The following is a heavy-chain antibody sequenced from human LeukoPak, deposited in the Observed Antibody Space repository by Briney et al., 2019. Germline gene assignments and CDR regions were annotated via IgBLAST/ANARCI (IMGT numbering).Heavy chain of an antibody. CDR2: ITSNGGDT. Sequence: GGSLRLSCAASGFAFSAYDMHWVRQAPGKGLEYVSSITSNGGDTYYANSVKDRFTISRDNSKNTLHLQMGSLRSEDMAVYYCAREERASFYLGYWGQGTLVTVSS. CDR1: GFAFSAYD. V-gene: IGHV3-64*01. CDR3: AREERASFYLGY. D-gene: IGHD3-3*01. J-gene: IGHJ4*02.